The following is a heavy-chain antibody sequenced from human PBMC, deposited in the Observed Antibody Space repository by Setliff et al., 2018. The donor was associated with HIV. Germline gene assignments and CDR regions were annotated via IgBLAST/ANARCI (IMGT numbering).Heavy chain of an antibody. CDR2: VIPLLSTT. Sequence: SVKVSCKVSGGTLSNYGITWMRQAPGQGLEWMGEVIPLLSTTNYGQKFQGRVTITADESAKTVYMELSSLTSEDTAVYYCARAGIATSQNWFDPWGQGTLVTVSS. J-gene: IGHJ5*02. CDR3: ARAGIATSQNWFDP. D-gene: IGHD6-13*01. V-gene: IGHV1-69*13. CDR1: GGTLSNYG.